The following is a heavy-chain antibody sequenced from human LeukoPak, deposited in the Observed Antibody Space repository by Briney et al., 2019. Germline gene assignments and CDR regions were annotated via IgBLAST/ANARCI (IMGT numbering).Heavy chain of an antibody. D-gene: IGHD3-10*01. CDR3: ARGSNPPTYYYGSGSYAGRWFDP. Sequence: SETLSLTCAVYGGSFSGYYWSWIRQPPGKGLEWIGEINHSGSTNYNPSPKSRVTISVDTSKNQFSLKLSSVTAADTAVYYCARGSNPPTYYYGSGSYAGRWFDPWGQGTLVTVSS. CDR2: INHSGST. J-gene: IGHJ5*02. CDR1: GGSFSGYY. V-gene: IGHV4-34*01.